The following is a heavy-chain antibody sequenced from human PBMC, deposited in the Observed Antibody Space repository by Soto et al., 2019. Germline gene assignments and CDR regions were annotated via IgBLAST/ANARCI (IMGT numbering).Heavy chain of an antibody. CDR1: GFTFSSYS. J-gene: IGHJ6*02. D-gene: IGHD2-2*01. CDR3: ARGDSIVVVPAANYYYGMDV. V-gene: IGHV3-21*01. CDR2: ISSSSSYI. Sequence: EVQLVESGGGLVKPGGSLRLSCAASGFTFSSYSMNWVRQAPGKGLEWVSSISSSSSYIYYADSVKGRFTISRDNAKNSLYLQMNSLRAEDTAVYYCARGDSIVVVPAANYYYGMDVWGQGTTVTVSS.